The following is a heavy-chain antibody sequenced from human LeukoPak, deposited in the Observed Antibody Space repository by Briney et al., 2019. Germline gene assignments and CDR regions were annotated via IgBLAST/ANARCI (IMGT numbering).Heavy chain of an antibody. CDR3: AAETYSSLLQDY. Sequence: SVKVSCKASGGTFSSYAISWVRQAPGQGLEWMGGIIPIFGTANYAQKFQGRVTITADESTSTAYMELSSLRSEDTAVYYCAAETYSSLLQDYWGQGTLVTVSS. D-gene: IGHD6-13*01. J-gene: IGHJ4*02. CDR1: GGTFSSYA. V-gene: IGHV1-69*01. CDR2: IIPIFGTA.